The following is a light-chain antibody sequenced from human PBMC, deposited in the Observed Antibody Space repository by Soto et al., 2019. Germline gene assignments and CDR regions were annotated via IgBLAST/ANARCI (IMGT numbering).Light chain of an antibody. J-gene: IGKJ1*01. CDR2: GAS. CDR1: QSVSSSY. Sequence: IVLNTSQGALSLSPGERATLSCRASQSVSSSYLAWYQQKPGQAPRLLIYGASSRATGIPDRFSGSGSGTDFTLTISRLEPEDFAVYYCQQYGGSPQTFGQGTKVDIK. V-gene: IGKV3-20*01. CDR3: QQYGGSPQT.